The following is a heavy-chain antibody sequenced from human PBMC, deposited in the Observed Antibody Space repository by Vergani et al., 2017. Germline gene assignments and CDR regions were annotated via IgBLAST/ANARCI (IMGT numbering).Heavy chain of an antibody. CDR2: NNPSGGST. CDR3: ARRYGSGSYSPSAFDY. D-gene: IGHD3-10*01. J-gene: IGHJ4*02. CDR1: GYTFTSYY. V-gene: IGHV1-46*01. Sequence: QVQLVQSGAEVKKPGASVKVSCKASGYTFTSYYMHWVRQAPGQGLEWMGINNPSGGSTSYAQKFQGRVTMTRDTSTSTVYMELSSLRSEDTAVYYCARRYGSGSYSPSAFDYWGQGTLVTVSS.